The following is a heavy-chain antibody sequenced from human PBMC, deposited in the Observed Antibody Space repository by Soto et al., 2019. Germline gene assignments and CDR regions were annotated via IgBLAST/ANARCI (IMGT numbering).Heavy chain of an antibody. J-gene: IGHJ3*02. V-gene: IGHV3-11*01. D-gene: IGHD2-15*01. CDR3: ARTIVVVVAAVGAFDI. CDR2: ISSSGSTI. Sequence: GGSLRLSCAASGFTFSDYYMSWIRQAPGKGLEWVSYISSSGSTIYYADSVKGRFTISRDNAKNSLYLQMNSLRAEDTAVYYCARTIVVVVAAVGAFDIWGQGTVVTVSS. CDR1: GFTFSDYY.